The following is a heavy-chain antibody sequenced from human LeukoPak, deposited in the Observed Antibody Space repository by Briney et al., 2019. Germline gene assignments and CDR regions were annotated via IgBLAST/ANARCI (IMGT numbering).Heavy chain of an antibody. Sequence: SETLSLTCSVSGYSISSGYYWAWIRQPPGKGLEWIGSYYHNGENTFYNPSLKSRVTISVDTSKNQLSLDLSSVTAADTAVYYCARGLLGHFDYWGQGTLVTVSS. CDR3: ARGLLGHFDY. CDR1: GYSISSGYY. V-gene: IGHV4-38-2*02. J-gene: IGHJ4*02. CDR2: YYHNGENT. D-gene: IGHD2-15*01.